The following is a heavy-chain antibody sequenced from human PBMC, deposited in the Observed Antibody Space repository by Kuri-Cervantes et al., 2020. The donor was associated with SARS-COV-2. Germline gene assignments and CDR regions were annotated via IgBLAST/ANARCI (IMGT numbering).Heavy chain of an antibody. J-gene: IGHJ2*01. CDR2: ISDSGGST. CDR1: GFTFSGYA. D-gene: IGHD1-1*01. CDR3: AKDNSENGRGYWYFDL. V-gene: IGHV3-23*01. Sequence: GGSLRLSCAASGFTFSGYAMSWVRQAPGKGLEWVSAISDSGGSTYYADSVKGRFTISRGNSKNTLYLQMNTLRAEDTAVYYCAKDNSENGRGYWYFDLWGRGTLVTVSS.